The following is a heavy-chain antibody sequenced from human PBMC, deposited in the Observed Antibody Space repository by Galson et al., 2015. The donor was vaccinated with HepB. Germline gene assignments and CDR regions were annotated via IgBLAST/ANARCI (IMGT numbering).Heavy chain of an antibody. Sequence: SVKVSCKASGGTFSSYAISWVRQAPGQGLEWMGGIIPIFGTANYAQKFQGRVTITADESTSTAYMELSSLRSEDTAVYYCARDGYTTNLFDYWGQGTLVTVSS. CDR2: IIPIFGTA. CDR3: ARDGYTTNLFDY. V-gene: IGHV1-69*13. CDR1: GGTFSSYA. J-gene: IGHJ4*02. D-gene: IGHD5-24*01.